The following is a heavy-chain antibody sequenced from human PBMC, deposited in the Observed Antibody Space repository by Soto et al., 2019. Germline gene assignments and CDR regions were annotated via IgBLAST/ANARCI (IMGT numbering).Heavy chain of an antibody. CDR3: GAYNTSRHAAFDI. D-gene: IGHD1-20*01. CDR2: IKQDANEM. Sequence: EVQVVESGGGLVQPGGSLRLSCAASGFKFSTYWMSWVRQAPGKGLEWLANIKQDANEMHYVDSVKGRFTISGDSAKNSLFLIMDSLRVEDTAVYYCGAYNTSRHAAFDIWGQGTTVIVSS. J-gene: IGHJ3*02. CDR1: GFKFSTYW. V-gene: IGHV3-7*01.